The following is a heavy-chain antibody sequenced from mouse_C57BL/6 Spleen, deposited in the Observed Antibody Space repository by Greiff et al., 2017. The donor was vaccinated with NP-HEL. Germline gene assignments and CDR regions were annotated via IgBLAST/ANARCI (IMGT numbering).Heavy chain of an antibody. V-gene: IGHV1-19*01. CDR3: ARSPYYDYDGFAY. CDR1: GYTFTDYY. Sequence: EVKLMESGPVLVKPGASVKMSCKASGYTFTDYYMNWVKQSHGKSLEWIGVINPYNGGTSYNQKFKGKATLTVDKSSSTAYMELNSLTSEDSAVYYCARSPYYDYDGFAYWGQGTLVTVSA. CDR2: INPYNGGT. D-gene: IGHD2-4*01. J-gene: IGHJ3*01.